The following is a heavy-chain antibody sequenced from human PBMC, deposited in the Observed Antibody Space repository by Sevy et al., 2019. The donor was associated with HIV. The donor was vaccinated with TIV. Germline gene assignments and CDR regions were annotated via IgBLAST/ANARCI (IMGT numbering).Heavy chain of an antibody. D-gene: IGHD3-10*01. CDR3: ARGGSGAIYYGMDV. V-gene: IGHV1-8*03. CDR1: GYTFTSYD. J-gene: IGHJ6*02. Sequence: ASVKVSCKASGYTFTSYDINWVRQATGQGLEWMGWMIPNSGNTGYAQKFQGRVTITRNTSISTAYMELSSLRSEDTAVYYCARGGSGAIYYGMDVWGQGTTVTVSS. CDR2: MIPNSGNT.